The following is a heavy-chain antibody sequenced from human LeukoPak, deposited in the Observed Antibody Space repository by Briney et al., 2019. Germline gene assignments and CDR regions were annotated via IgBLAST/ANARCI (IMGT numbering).Heavy chain of an antibody. CDR1: GYTFTGYY. D-gene: IGHD2-21*02. J-gene: IGHJ3*02. CDR3: ARDREHIVVVTATRDAFDI. V-gene: IGHV1-46*01. Sequence: GASVKVSCKASGYTFTGYYMHWVRQAPGQGLEWMGIINPSGGSTTYAQKFQGRVTMTRDTSTSTVYMELSSLRSEDTAVYYCARDREHIVVVTATRDAFDIWGQGTMVTVSS. CDR2: INPSGGST.